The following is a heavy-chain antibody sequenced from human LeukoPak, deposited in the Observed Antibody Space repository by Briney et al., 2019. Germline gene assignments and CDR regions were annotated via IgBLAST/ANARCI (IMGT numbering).Heavy chain of an antibody. Sequence: GGSLRLSCTASGFTFGDYAMSWVRQAPGKGLEWVGFIRSKAYGGTTEYAASVKGRFTISRDDSKSIAYLQMNSLKTEDTAVYYCTREQWLRLCFDYWGQGTLVTVSS. J-gene: IGHJ4*02. CDR2: IRSKAYGGTT. CDR1: GFTFGDYA. V-gene: IGHV3-49*04. CDR3: TREQWLRLCFDY. D-gene: IGHD5-12*01.